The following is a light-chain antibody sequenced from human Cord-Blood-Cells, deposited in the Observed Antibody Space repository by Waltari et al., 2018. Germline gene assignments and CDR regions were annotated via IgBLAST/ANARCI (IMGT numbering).Light chain of an antibody. J-gene: IGLJ3*02. V-gene: IGLV6-57*03. Sequence: NFMLTQPHSVSESPGKTVTISCTRSSGSIASNYVQWYQQRPGSGPTTVIYEDNQKPSGVPDRFSGSIDSSSNSASLTISGLKTEDEADYYCQSYDSSNWVFGGGTKLTVL. CDR3: QSYDSSNWV. CDR1: SGSIASNY. CDR2: EDN.